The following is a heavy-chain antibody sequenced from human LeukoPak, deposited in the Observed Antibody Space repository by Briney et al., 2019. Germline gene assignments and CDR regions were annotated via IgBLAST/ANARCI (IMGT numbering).Heavy chain of an antibody. CDR2: ISAYNGNT. D-gene: IGHD6-19*01. Sequence: ASVKVSCKASGYTFTSYGISWVRQAPGQGLEWMGWISAYNGNTNYAQKLQGRVTMTTDTSTSTAYMELRSLRSDDTAVYYCARPSHPKTNGWYYFFGMDVWGQGTTVTVSS. V-gene: IGHV1-18*01. CDR1: GYTFTSYG. CDR3: ARPSHPKTNGWYYFFGMDV. J-gene: IGHJ6*02.